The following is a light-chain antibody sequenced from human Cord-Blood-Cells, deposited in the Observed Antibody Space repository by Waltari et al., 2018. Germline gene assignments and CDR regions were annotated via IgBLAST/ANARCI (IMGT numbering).Light chain of an antibody. V-gene: IGKV1-39*01. CDR1: QSISSY. J-gene: IGKJ2*03. CDR3: QQSYSTPHS. CDR2: AAS. Sequence: DIQMTQSPSSLSASVGDRVTITCRASQSISSYLNWYQQKPGKAPKLLIYAASRLQSGVPSRFSGSGSGTDFTRTISSLQPEDFATYYCQQSYSTPHSCGQGTKLEIK.